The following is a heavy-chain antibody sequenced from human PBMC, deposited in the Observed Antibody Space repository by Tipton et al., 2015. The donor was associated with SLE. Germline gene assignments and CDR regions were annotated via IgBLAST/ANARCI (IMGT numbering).Heavy chain of an antibody. J-gene: IGHJ4*02. CDR3: ASSRWFGEFGYFDY. Sequence: SLRLSCAASGFTFSSYAMHWVRQAPGKGLEWVAVISYDGSNKYYADSVKGRFTISRDNSKNTLYLQMNSLRAEDTAVYYCASSRWFGEFGYFDYGGQGTLVTVAS. V-gene: IGHV3-30-3*01. CDR2: ISYDGSNK. D-gene: IGHD3-10*01. CDR1: GFTFSSYA.